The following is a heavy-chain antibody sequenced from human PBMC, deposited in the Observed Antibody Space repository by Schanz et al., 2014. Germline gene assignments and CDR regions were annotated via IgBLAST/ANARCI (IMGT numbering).Heavy chain of an antibody. J-gene: IGHJ4*02. CDR2: IKEDGSQK. Sequence: EVQLVESGGGFVQPGGSLRLSCAASGFSFSVSWMNWVRQAPGKGLEWVATIKEDGSQKYYLDSVKGRFTISRDNARNSLYLQMTSLRAEDTALYYCTRDRAYHSFDYWGQGTLVTVSS. V-gene: IGHV3-7*01. D-gene: IGHD1-26*01. CDR1: GFSFSVSW. CDR3: TRDRAYHSFDY.